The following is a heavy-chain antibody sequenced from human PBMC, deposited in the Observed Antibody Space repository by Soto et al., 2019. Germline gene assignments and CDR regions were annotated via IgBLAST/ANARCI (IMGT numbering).Heavy chain of an antibody. CDR1: GFTFSSYW. V-gene: IGHV3-7*03. CDR3: AREPYYDFWSGYFVSSYYGMDV. D-gene: IGHD3-3*01. CDR2: IKQDGSEK. J-gene: IGHJ6*02. Sequence: PGGSLRLSCAASGFTFSSYWMSWVRQAPGKGLEWVANIKQDGSEKYYVDSVKGRFTISRDNAKNSLYLQMNSLRAEDTAVYYCAREPYYDFWSGYFVSSYYGMDVWGQGTTVTVSS.